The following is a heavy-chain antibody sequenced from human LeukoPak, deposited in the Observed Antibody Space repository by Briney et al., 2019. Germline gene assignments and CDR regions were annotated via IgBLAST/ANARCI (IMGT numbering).Heavy chain of an antibody. Sequence: GGSLRLSCAASGFIVSNNYMSWVRQAPGKGLEWVSVIYSGGGTFYSDSVKGRFTISRHYSKNTLYLQMNSLRADDTAVYYCARDSNGPAFWGQGTLVTVSS. CDR3: ARDSNGPAF. CDR2: IYSGGGT. J-gene: IGHJ4*02. D-gene: IGHD6-19*01. V-gene: IGHV3-53*01. CDR1: GFIVSNNY.